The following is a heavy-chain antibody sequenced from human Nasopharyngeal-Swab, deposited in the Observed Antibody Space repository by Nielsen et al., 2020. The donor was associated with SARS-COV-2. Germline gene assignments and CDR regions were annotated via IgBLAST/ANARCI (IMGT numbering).Heavy chain of an antibody. D-gene: IGHD3-22*01. J-gene: IGHJ4*02. CDR3: ARSFEGSSGYYYDYFDY. CDR1: GFTFSDYY. Sequence: GESLKISCAASGFTFSDYYMSWIRQAPGKGLEWVSSIGSSGGTIYYADSVKGRFPISRDNAKNSLYLQMNSLRAEDTAVYYCARSFEGSSGYYYDYFDYWGQGTLVTVSS. V-gene: IGHV3-11*04. CDR2: IGSSGGTI.